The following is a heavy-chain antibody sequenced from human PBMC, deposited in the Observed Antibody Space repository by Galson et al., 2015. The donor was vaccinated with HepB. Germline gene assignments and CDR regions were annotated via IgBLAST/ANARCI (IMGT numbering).Heavy chain of an antibody. D-gene: IGHD2-21*02. V-gene: IGHV4-61*02. Sequence: TLSLTCTVSGGSISSGSYYWSWIRQPAGKGLEWIGRIYTSGSTNYNPSLKSRVTISVDTSKNQFSLKLSSVTAADTAVYYCARAVTVTAADYRSVRYFDLWGRGTLVTVSS. J-gene: IGHJ2*01. CDR2: IYTSGST. CDR1: GGSISSGSYY. CDR3: ARAVTVTAADYRSVRYFDL.